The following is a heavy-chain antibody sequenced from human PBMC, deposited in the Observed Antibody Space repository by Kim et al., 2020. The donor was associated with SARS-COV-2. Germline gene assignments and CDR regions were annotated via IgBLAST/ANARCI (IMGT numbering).Heavy chain of an antibody. Sequence: YFNPSLKCRVTISVDTSKNQFPLKLSSVTAADTAVYYCARGDYGDSFPDYWGQGTLVTVSS. D-gene: IGHD4-17*01. CDR3: ARGDYGDSFPDY. V-gene: IGHV4-31*02. J-gene: IGHJ4*02.